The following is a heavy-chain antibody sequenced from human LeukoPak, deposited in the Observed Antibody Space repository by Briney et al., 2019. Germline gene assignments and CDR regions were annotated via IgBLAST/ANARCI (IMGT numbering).Heavy chain of an antibody. Sequence: GGSLRLSCAASGFTFTNYWMHWVRQAPGKGLVWVSRIDIDGTGTSYADSVKGRFTISRDNAKNTVSLQLNSLKAEDTAVYYCGTVFDHWGPGILVTVSS. V-gene: IGHV3-74*01. CDR3: GTVFDH. CDR1: GFTFTNYW. J-gene: IGHJ4*02. CDR2: IDIDGTGT.